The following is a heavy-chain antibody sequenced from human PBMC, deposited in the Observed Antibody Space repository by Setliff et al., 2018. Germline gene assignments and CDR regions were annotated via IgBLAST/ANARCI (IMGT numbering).Heavy chain of an antibody. Sequence: ASVKVSCKASGYTFGAHYMHWVRQAPGQGLEWMGWINPNSGGTNYAQKFQGRVTMTRDTSISTAYMELSRLRSDDTAVYYCARAPMVRGVTLTNWFDPWGQGALVTVSS. J-gene: IGHJ5*02. CDR1: GYTFGAHY. CDR2: INPNSGGT. V-gene: IGHV1-2*02. D-gene: IGHD3-10*01. CDR3: ARAPMVRGVTLTNWFDP.